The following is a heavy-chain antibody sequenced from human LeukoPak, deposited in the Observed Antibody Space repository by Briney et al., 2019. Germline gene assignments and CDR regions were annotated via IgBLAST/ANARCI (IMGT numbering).Heavy chain of an antibody. CDR3: ARQGELAIDY. D-gene: IGHD1-26*01. J-gene: IGHJ4*02. V-gene: IGHV4-59*08. Sequence: SETLSLTCSVSGGSITNYYWSWIRQSPGKGLEWIGFIYNTGRTNYNPSLQSRVTMSIDTSKNQFSLKLSSVTAADTAVYYCARQGELAIDYWGQGTLVTVSS. CDR2: IYNTGRT. CDR1: GGSITNYY.